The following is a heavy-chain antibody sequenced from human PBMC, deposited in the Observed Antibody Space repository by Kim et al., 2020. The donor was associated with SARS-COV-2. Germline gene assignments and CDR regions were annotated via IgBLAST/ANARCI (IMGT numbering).Heavy chain of an antibody. Sequence: GGSLRLSCVVSGFTFSDYYMSWIRQAPGKGLEWVSYISSSSSHTNYADSVKGRFTISRDNAKNSLYLQMNSLRAEDTAVYYCARADSARIAVAGVDYWGQGTPVTVSS. D-gene: IGHD6-19*01. V-gene: IGHV3-11*06. J-gene: IGHJ4*02. CDR2: ISSSSSHT. CDR1: GFTFSDYY. CDR3: ARADSARIAVAGVDY.